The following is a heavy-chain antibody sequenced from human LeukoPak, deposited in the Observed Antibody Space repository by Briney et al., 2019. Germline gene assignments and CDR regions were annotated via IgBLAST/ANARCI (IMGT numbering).Heavy chain of an antibody. J-gene: IGHJ4*02. CDR2: ISYDGSNK. Sequence: GGSLRLSCAASGFTFSSYAMHWVRQARDKGLEWVAVISYDGSNKYYADSVKGRFTISRDNSKNTLYLQMNSLRAEDTAVYYCAKDLDYYGSGSAFDYWGQGTLVTVSS. CDR3: AKDLDYYGSGSAFDY. CDR1: GFTFSSYA. V-gene: IGHV3-30*04. D-gene: IGHD3-10*01.